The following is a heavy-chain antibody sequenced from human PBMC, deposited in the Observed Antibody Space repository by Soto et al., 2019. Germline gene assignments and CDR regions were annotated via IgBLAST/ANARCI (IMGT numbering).Heavy chain of an antibody. CDR3: ARYLYGDYGGDDAFDI. CDR2: IYHSGST. V-gene: IGHV4-31*03. D-gene: IGHD4-17*01. Sequence: TLSLTCTVSGGSISSSSYYWSWIRQHPGMGLEWIGYIYHSGSTYYNPSLKSRVTISVDTSKNQFSLKLRSVTAADTAVYYCARYLYGDYGGDDAFDIWGQGTTVTVSS. CDR1: GGSISSSSYY. J-gene: IGHJ3*02.